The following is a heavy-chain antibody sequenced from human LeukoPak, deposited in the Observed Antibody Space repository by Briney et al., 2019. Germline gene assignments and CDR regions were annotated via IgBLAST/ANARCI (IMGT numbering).Heavy chain of an antibody. D-gene: IGHD6-19*01. V-gene: IGHV4-59*01. CDR3: ARDGGPIAVAGFVVDYYYGMDV. CDR1: GGSISSYY. J-gene: IGHJ6*02. Sequence: SSETLSLTCTVSGGSISSYYWSWIRQPPGKGLEWIGYIYYSGSTNYNPSLKSRVTISVDTSKNQFSLKLSSVTAADTAVYYCARDGGPIAVAGFVVDYYYGMDVWGQGTTVTVSS. CDR2: IYYSGST.